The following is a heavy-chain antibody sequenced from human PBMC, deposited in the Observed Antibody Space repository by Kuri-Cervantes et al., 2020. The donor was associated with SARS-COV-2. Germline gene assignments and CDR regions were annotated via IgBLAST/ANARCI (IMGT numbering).Heavy chain of an antibody. J-gene: IGHJ4*02. D-gene: IGHD2-15*01. V-gene: IGHV4-39*01. Sequence: GSLRLSCTVSGGSISSYYWGWIRQPPGKGLEWIGSIYYSGSTYYNPSLKSRVTISVDTSKNQFSLKLSSVTAADTAVYHCARHLRLLDYYFDYWGQGTLVTVSS. CDR3: ARHLRLLDYYFDY. CDR1: GGSISSYY. CDR2: IYYSGST.